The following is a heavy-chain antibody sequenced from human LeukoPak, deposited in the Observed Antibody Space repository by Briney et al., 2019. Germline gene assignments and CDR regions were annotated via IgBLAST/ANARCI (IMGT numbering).Heavy chain of an antibody. D-gene: IGHD6-13*01. CDR2: MNPNSGNT. CDR3: ARGRRVSAAGSYYYYMDV. V-gene: IGHV1-8*03. CDR1: GYTFTSYD. Sequence: ASVKVSCKASGYTFTSYDINWVRQAPGQGLEWMGWMNPNSGNTGYAQKFQGRVTITRNTSISTAYMELSSLRSEDTAVYYCARGRRVSAAGSYYYYMDVWGKGTTVTVSS. J-gene: IGHJ6*03.